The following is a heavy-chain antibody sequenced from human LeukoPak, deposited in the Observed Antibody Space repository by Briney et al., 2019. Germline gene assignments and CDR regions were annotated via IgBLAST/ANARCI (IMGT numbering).Heavy chain of an antibody. Sequence: PGGSLRLSCAASGFSFTSYTMNWVRQAPGKGLEWVSIISSSSSYIYYADSVKGRFTISRDNAKNALYLQMNSLRVEDTTVYYCAIDGRCGGDCYASWGQGTLVTVSS. CDR3: AIDGRCGGDCYAS. CDR2: ISSSSSYI. J-gene: IGHJ4*02. V-gene: IGHV3-21*01. CDR1: GFSFTSYT. D-gene: IGHD2-21*02.